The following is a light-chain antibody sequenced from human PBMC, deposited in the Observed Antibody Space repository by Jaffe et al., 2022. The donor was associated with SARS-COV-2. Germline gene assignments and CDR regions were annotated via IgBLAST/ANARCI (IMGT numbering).Light chain of an antibody. Sequence: QSVLTQPPSASGTPGQRVTMSCSGGSSNIGNYFVYWYQQLPGAAPRLLIYRTHQRPSGVPDRFSGSKSGTSASLAISGLRSEDEADYYCAAWDDMLTGWVFGGGTKVTVL. CDR3: AAWDDMLTGWV. V-gene: IGLV1-47*01. CDR2: RTH. J-gene: IGLJ3*02. CDR1: SSNIGNYF.